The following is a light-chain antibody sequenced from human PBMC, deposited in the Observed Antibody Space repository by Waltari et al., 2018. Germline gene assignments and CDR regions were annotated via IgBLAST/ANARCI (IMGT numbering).Light chain of an antibody. CDR1: QSLLHSDGRTY. CDR2: EVS. CDR3: MQGIHLYT. V-gene: IGKV2-29*02. Sequence: DIVMTQTPLSLSVTPGQPAPISCNSSQSLLHSDGRTYLYWYLQKPGQSPHPLFYEVSSRLSGVPDRFSGSGSGTDFTLKISRVEAEDVGVYYCMQGIHLYTFGQGTKLEIK. J-gene: IGKJ2*01.